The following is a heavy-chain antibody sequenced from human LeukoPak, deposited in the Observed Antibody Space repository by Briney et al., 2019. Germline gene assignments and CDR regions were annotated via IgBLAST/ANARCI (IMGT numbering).Heavy chain of an antibody. D-gene: IGHD3-22*01. CDR1: GGSISSGDYY. J-gene: IGHJ4*02. Sequence: SQTLSLTCTVSGGSISSGDYYWSWIRQPPGKGLEWIGHIYYSGSTYYNPSLKSRVTISVDTSKNQFSLKLSSVTAADTAVYYCARDTTDDSSGYSIFDYWGQGTLVTVSS. CDR2: IYYSGST. V-gene: IGHV4-30-4*08. CDR3: ARDTTDDSSGYSIFDY.